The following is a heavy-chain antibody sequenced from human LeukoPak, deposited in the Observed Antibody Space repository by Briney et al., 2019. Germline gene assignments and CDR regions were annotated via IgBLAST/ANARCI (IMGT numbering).Heavy chain of an antibody. CDR3: AKWSYYGSGSYYNGGYFDY. Sequence: GGSLRLSCAASGFTFSSYGMHWVRQAPGKGLEWVAFIRYDGSNKYYADSVKGRFTISRDNSKNTLYLQMNSLRAEDTAVYYCAKWSYYGSGSYYNGGYFDYWGQGTLVTVSS. J-gene: IGHJ4*02. V-gene: IGHV3-30*02. D-gene: IGHD3-10*01. CDR1: GFTFSSYG. CDR2: IRYDGSNK.